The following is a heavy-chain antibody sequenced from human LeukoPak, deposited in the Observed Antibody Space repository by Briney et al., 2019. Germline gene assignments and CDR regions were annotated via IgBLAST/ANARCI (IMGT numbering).Heavy chain of an antibody. CDR2: IYYSGST. CDR3: ARQGDILTGYYIFSVDY. J-gene: IGHJ4*02. CDR1: GASIRNYY. Sequence: PSETLSLTCSVSGASIRNYYWSWIRQPPGKGLEWIGYIYYSGSTNYNPSLKSRVTISVDPSKNQFSLKLSSVTAADTAVYYCARQGDILTGYYIFSVDYWGQGTLVTVPS. V-gene: IGHV4-59*08. D-gene: IGHD3-9*01.